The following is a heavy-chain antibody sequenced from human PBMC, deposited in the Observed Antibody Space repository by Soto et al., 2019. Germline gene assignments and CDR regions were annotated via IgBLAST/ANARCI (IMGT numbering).Heavy chain of an antibody. CDR1: VGSFSCYY. CDR3: APMVRGVIHFY. J-gene: IGHJ4*02. V-gene: IGHV4-34*01. Sequence: PSETLSLTCAVYVGSFSCYYWSWIRQPPGKWLEWIGEINHSGSTNXXPSLKSRVXISVDTSKNQFXLKLSXVTSADTAVYYCAPMVRGVIHFYWAQGTLVTVSS. CDR2: INHSGST. D-gene: IGHD3-10*01.